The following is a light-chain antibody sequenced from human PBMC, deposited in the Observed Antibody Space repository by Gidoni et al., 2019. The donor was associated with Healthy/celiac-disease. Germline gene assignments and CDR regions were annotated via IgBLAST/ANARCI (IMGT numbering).Light chain of an antibody. CDR2: WAS. J-gene: IGKJ5*01. V-gene: IGKV4-1*01. CDR3: QQYYSTPLT. CDR1: QSVLYSSNNKNY. Sequence: DLVLTQSPDSLAVSLGERATINCKSSQSVLYSSNNKNYLAWYQQKPGQPPKLLIYWASTRESGVPDRFSGSGSGTEFTLTISSLQAEDVAVYYCQQYYSTPLTFGQXTRLEIK.